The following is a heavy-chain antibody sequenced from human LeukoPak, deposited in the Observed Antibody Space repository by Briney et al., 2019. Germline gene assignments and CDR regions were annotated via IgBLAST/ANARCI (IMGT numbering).Heavy chain of an antibody. D-gene: IGHD6-13*01. CDR2: INHSGST. J-gene: IGHJ4*02. CDR3: ASRWCSWSERKFDY. V-gene: IGHV4-34*01. CDR1: GGSFSGYY. Sequence: PSETLSLTCAVYGGSFSGYYWSWIRQPPGKGLEWIGEINHSGSTNYNPSLKSRVTISVDTSKNQFSLKLSSVTAADTAVYYCASRWCSWSERKFDYWGQGTLVTVSS.